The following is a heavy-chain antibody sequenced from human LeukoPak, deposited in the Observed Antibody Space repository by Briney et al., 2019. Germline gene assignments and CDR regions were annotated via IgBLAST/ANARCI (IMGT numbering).Heavy chain of an antibody. V-gene: IGHV3-74*01. CDR3: VAGMGNF. D-gene: IGHD6-13*01. CDR1: GFTFRTYW. CDR2: INSDGNII. J-gene: IGHJ4*02. Sequence: GGSLRLSCEASGFTFRTYWMHWVRQVPGKGLVWVSRINSDGNIITYADSVKGRLTISRDNARNMVYLQMNSLRAEDTAVYYCVAGMGNFWGQGTLVPV.